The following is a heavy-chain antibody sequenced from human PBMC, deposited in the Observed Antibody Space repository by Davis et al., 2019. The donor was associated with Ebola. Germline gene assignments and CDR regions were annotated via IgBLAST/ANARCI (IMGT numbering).Heavy chain of an antibody. CDR3: ARDSLAARFFPVVDY. Sequence: GESLKISCAASGFTFSNAWMSWVRQAPGKGLEWVGRIKSKTDGGTTDYAAPVKGRFTISRDDSKNTLYLQMNSLRAEDTAVYYCARDSLAARFFPVVDYWGQGTLVTVSS. CDR2: IKSKTDGGTT. V-gene: IGHV3-15*01. J-gene: IGHJ4*02. D-gene: IGHD6-6*01. CDR1: GFTFSNAW.